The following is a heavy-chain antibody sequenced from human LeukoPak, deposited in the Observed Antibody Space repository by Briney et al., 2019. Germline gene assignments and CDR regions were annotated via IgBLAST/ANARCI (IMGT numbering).Heavy chain of an antibody. CDR1: GFTFSRDS. CDR2: INGGGSPI. J-gene: IGHJ4*02. CDR3: VRDNPRCCGVVPANIDDY. D-gene: IGHD2-15*01. Sequence: GGSLRLSCAASGFTFSRDSMNWVRQAPGKGLEWVSYINGGGSPIYYADSVRGRFTISRDNAKNSLYLQMNSLRAEDAAVYYCVRDNPRCCGVVPANIDDYWGQGTLVTVSS. V-gene: IGHV3-48*01.